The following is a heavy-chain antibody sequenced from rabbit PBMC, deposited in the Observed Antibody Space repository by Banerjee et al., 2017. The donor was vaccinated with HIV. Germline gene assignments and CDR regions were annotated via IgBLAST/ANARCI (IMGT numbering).Heavy chain of an antibody. CDR3: ARDRLVVEAFNL. D-gene: IGHD4-2*01. J-gene: IGHJ4*01. V-gene: IGHV1S45*01. Sequence: QEQLVESGGGLVTLGGSLKLSCKASGIDFSTYAINWVRQAPGKGLEWIACIGASSSGSTYYASWAKGRFTISKTSSTTVTLQMTSLTAADTATYFCARDRLVVEAFNLWGQGTLVTVS. CDR1: GIDFSTYA. CDR2: IGASSSGST.